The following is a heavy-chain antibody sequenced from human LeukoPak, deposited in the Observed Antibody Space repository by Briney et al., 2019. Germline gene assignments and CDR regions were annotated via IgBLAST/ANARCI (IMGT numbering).Heavy chain of an antibody. V-gene: IGHV4-39*01. J-gene: IGHJ6*02. CDR3: ARSAPVGGSSRRYYYYGMDV. CDR1: GGSISSSSYY. D-gene: IGHD2-15*01. Sequence: SGTLSLTCTVSGGSISSSSYYWGWIRQPPGKGLEWIGSIYYSGSTYYNPSLKSRVTISVDTSKNQFSLKLSSVTAADTAVYYCARSAPVGGSSRRYYYYGMDVWGQGTTVTVSS. CDR2: IYYSGST.